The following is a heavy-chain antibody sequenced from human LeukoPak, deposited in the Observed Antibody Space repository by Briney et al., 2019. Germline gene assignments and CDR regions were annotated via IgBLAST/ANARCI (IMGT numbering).Heavy chain of an antibody. CDR3: ARDQDCSSTSCYYYYYYGMDV. J-gene: IGHJ6*02. D-gene: IGHD2-2*01. V-gene: IGHV1-2*02. Sequence: ASVKVSCKASGYTFTGYYMHWVRQAPGQGLEWMGWINPNSGGTNYAQKFQGRVTMTRDTSISTAYMELSRLRSDDTAVYYCARDQDCSSTSCYYYYYYGMDVWGQGTTVTVSS. CDR1: GYTFTGYY. CDR2: INPNSGGT.